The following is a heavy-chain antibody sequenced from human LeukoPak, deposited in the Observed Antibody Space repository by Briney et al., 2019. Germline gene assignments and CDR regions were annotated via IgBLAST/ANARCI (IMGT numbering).Heavy chain of an antibody. Sequence: QSGGSLRLSCAASGFTFSSYWMSWVRQAPGKGLEWVATIKQGGSEKYYVDSVKGRFTISRDNAKNSLYLQMNSLRAEDTAVYYCARDPDSSGWYLNWFDPWGQGTLVTVSS. D-gene: IGHD6-19*01. CDR3: ARDPDSSGWYLNWFDP. V-gene: IGHV3-7*03. J-gene: IGHJ5*02. CDR1: GFTFSSYW. CDR2: IKQGGSEK.